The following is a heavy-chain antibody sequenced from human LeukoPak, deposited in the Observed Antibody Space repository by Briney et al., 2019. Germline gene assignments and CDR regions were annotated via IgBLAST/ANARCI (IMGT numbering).Heavy chain of an antibody. Sequence: PGGSLRLSCAASGFTFSSYGMHWVRQAPGKGLEWVAVISYDGSNKYNADSVKGRFTISRDNAKNSLYLQMNSLRAEDTAVYYCAREPLPGPSKSGRNYWGQGTLVTVSS. CDR1: GFTFSSYG. CDR3: AREPLPGPSKSGRNY. J-gene: IGHJ4*02. D-gene: IGHD3-10*01. V-gene: IGHV3-30*12. CDR2: ISYDGSNK.